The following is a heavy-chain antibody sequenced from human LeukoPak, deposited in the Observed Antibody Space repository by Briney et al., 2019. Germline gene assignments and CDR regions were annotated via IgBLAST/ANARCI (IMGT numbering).Heavy chain of an antibody. V-gene: IGHV4-38-2*01. CDR2: INHSGST. Sequence: ASETLSLTCAVSGYSISSGYYWGWIRQPPGKGLEWIGEINHSGSTNYNPSLKSRVTISVDTSKNQFSLKLSSVTAADTAVYYCARGRKYYYDLDYWGQGTLVTVSS. CDR1: GYSISSGYY. CDR3: ARGRKYYYDLDY. D-gene: IGHD3-22*01. J-gene: IGHJ4*02.